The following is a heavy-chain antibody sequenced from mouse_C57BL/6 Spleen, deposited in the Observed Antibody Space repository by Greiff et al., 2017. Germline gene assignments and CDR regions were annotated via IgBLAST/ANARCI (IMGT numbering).Heavy chain of an antibody. J-gene: IGHJ1*03. V-gene: IGHV1-81*01. CDR1: GYTFTSYG. D-gene: IGHD2-5*01. Sequence: VQLQQSGAELARPGASVKLSCKASGYTFTSYGISWVKQRTGQGLEWIGEIYPRSGNTYYNEKFKGKATLTADKSSSTAYMELRSLTSEDSAVYFCARGNSNYRYFDVWGTGTTVTVSS. CDR2: IYPRSGNT. CDR3: ARGNSNYRYFDV.